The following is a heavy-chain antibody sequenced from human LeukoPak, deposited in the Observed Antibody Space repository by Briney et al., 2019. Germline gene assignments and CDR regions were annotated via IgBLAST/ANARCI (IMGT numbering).Heavy chain of an antibody. CDR1: GGTFSSYA. CDR2: IITIFGTA. Sequence: SVKASCKTSGGTFSSYAISWVRQAPGQGLEWMGGIITIFGTAKYAQRFQGRVTITADESTTTAYMELSSLRSEDTAVYYCARGLISMVRGVPSLGYWGQGTLVTVSS. J-gene: IGHJ4*02. D-gene: IGHD3-10*01. V-gene: IGHV1-69*01. CDR3: ARGLISMVRGVPSLGY.